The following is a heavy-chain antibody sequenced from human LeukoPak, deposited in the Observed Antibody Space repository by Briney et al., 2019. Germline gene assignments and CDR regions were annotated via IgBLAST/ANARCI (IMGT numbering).Heavy chain of an antibody. CDR2: IASDGSST. D-gene: IGHD1-14*01. CDR1: GFTFSSYW. J-gene: IGHJ4*02. V-gene: IGHV3-74*01. CDR3: APPEPIDY. Sequence: PGGSLRLSCAASGFTFSSYWMNWVRQAPGKGLVWVSRIASDGSSTTYADSVKGRFSISRDNAKNTLYLQMNSLRVEDTAVYYCAPPEPIDYWGQGTLVSVSS.